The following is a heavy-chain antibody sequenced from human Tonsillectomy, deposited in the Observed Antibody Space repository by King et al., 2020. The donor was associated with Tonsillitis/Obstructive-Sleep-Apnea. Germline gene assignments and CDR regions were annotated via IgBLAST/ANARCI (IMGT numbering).Heavy chain of an antibody. CDR3: AKAMVQGIIITIFDY. CDR2: ISGGGGST. V-gene: IGHV3-23*04. J-gene: IGHJ4*02. Sequence: VQLVESGGGLVQPGGSLRLSCAASGITFSSYAMSWVRQAPGKGLEWVSTISGGGGSTYYADSRKGRFTISRDNSKNTLVLQMNSLRAEDTAVYYCAKAMVQGIIITIFDYWGQGTLVTVSS. D-gene: IGHD3-10*01. CDR1: GITFSSYA.